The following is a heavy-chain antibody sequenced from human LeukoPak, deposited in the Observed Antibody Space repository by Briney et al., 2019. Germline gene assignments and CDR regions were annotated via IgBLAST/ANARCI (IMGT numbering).Heavy chain of an antibody. D-gene: IGHD2-2*01. V-gene: IGHV3-43*02. CDR3: AKAHCSSTSCYLFSEGLDP. Sequence: GGSLRLYCAASGFTFDDHAMHWVRQTPGKGLEWVSLIGGDGDSTYYADSVKGRFTTSRDSSKNSLYLQMNSLRTEDTALYYCAKAHCSSTSCYLFSEGLDPWGQGTLVTVSS. CDR1: GFTFDDHA. J-gene: IGHJ5*02. CDR2: IGGDGDST.